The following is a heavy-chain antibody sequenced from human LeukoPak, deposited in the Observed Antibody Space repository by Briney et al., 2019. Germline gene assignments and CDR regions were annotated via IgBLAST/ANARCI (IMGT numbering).Heavy chain of an antibody. CDR2: IYYSGST. D-gene: IGHD6-19*01. CDR1: GGSISSYY. J-gene: IGHJ4*02. CDR3: ARGLFLADYYFDY. V-gene: IGHV4-59*01. Sequence: SETLSLTCTVSGGSISSYYWSWIRQPPGKGLEWIGYIYYSGSTNYNPSLKSRVTISVDTSKNQFSLKLSSVTAADTAVYYCARGLFLADYYFDYWGQGTLVTVSS.